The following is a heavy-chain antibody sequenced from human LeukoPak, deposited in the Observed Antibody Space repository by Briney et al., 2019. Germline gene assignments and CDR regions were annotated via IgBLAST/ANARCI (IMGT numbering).Heavy chain of an antibody. CDR1: GFTFSSYS. D-gene: IGHD5-18*01. J-gene: IGHJ4*02. V-gene: IGHV3-21*01. CDR2: ISSSSSYI. CDR3: ASLHSYGVDY. Sequence: GRSLRLSCAASGFTFSSYSMNWVRQAPGKGLEWVSSISSSSSYIYYADSVKGRFTISRDNAKNSLYLQMNSLRAEDTAVYYCASLHSYGVDYWGQGTLVTVSS.